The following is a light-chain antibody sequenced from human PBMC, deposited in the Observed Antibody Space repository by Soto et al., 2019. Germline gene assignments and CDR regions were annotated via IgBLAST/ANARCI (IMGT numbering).Light chain of an antibody. CDR3: CSFAAGSGFL. CDR1: SSDVGGYNL. V-gene: IGLV2-23*02. Sequence: QSALTQPASVSGSPGQSITISCTGTSSDVGGYNLVSWYQHHPGKAPKLIIYEVAKRPSGVSYRFSGSKSGNTASLTVSGLQSEDEAEYYCCSFAAGSGFLFGSGTKVTVL. J-gene: IGLJ1*01. CDR2: EVA.